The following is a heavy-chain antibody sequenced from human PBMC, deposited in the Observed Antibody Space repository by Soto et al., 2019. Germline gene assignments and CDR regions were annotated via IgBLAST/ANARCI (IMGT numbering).Heavy chain of an antibody. J-gene: IGHJ6*02. V-gene: IGHV3-23*01. CDR2: LSGSGGST. Sequence: EVQLLESGGGLVQPGGSLRLSCAASGFTFSSCAMSWVRQAPGKGLEWVSGLSGSGGSTHYAESVKGRFTISRDNSKNTLYLQMNSLRAEDTALYFCAGARGLQIRTGYFYFGMDVWGHGTMVTVSS. CDR3: AGARGLQIRTGYFYFGMDV. D-gene: IGHD2-21*02. CDR1: GFTFSSCA.